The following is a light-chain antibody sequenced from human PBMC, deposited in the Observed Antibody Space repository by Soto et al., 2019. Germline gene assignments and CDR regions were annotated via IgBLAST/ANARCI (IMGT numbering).Light chain of an antibody. CDR3: QQSYSRPRT. J-gene: IGKJ1*01. CDR2: TTS. CDR1: QSISTY. V-gene: IGKV1-39*01. Sequence: DIQMTQSPSSLAASVGYIVSITWRSSQSISTYLNWYQQKPGKAPNLLIYTTSNLESGVPSRFSGSGSGTDFTLTINSLQPEDFATYFCQQSYSRPRTFGQGTKVDIK.